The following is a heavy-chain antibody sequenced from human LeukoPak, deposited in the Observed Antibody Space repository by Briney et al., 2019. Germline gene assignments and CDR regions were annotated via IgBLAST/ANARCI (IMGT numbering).Heavy chain of an antibody. Sequence: GGSLRLSCAASGFTVSSNYMSWVRQAPGKGLEWVSVIYSGGSTYYADSVKGRFTIPRDNSKNTLYLQMNSLRAEDTAVYYCARVDTAMVVDYWGQGTLVTVSS. CDR1: GFTVSSNY. V-gene: IGHV3-53*01. D-gene: IGHD5-18*01. CDR3: ARVDTAMVVDY. CDR2: IYSGGST. J-gene: IGHJ4*02.